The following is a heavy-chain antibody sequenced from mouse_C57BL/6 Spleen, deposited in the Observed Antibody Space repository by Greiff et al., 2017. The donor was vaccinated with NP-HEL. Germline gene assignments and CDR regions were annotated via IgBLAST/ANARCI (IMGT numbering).Heavy chain of an antibody. CDR1: GYAFSSYW. Sequence: QVQLQQSGAELVKPGASVKISCKASGYAFSSYWLNWVKQRPGKGLEWIGQIYPGDGDTNYKGKFKGKATLTADKSSSTAYMQLSSLTSKDSAVYFCARSGGRDAMDYWGQGTSVTVSS. CDR3: ARSGGRDAMDY. V-gene: IGHV1-80*01. J-gene: IGHJ4*01. CDR2: IYPGDGDT.